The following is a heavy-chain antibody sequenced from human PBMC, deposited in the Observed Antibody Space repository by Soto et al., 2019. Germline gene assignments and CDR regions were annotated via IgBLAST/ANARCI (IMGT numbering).Heavy chain of an antibody. Sequence: ASVKVSCKASGYTFTNFGISWVRQAPGQGLEWMGWISAYNGNTNYAQKFQGRVTMTTDNAKNSLYLQLNSLRAEDTAVYYCAGYGDYLRYYFDYWGQGTLVTVSS. J-gene: IGHJ4*02. D-gene: IGHD4-17*01. V-gene: IGHV1-18*01. CDR3: AGYGDYLRYYFDY. CDR1: GYTFTNFG. CDR2: ISAYNGNT.